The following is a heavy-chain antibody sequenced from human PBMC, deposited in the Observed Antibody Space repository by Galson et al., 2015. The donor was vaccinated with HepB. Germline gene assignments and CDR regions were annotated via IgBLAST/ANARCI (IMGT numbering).Heavy chain of an antibody. V-gene: IGHV3-30*04. Sequence: SLRLSCAASGFTFSSYAMHWVRQAPGKGLEWVAVISYDGSNKYYADSVKGRFTISRDNSKNTLYLQMNSLRAEDTAVYYCARAPGIAAAGFMCYWGQGTLVTVPS. CDR2: ISYDGSNK. CDR1: GFTFSSYA. CDR3: ARAPGIAAAGFMCY. D-gene: IGHD6-13*01. J-gene: IGHJ4*02.